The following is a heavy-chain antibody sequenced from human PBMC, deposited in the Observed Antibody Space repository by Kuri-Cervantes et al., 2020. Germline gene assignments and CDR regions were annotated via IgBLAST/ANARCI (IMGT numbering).Heavy chain of an antibody. CDR1: GFTFDDYA. Sequence: GGSLRLSCAASGFTFDDYAMHWVRQAPGKGLEWVSGISWNSGSIGYADSVKGRFTISRDNAKNSLYLQMNSLRAEDTALYYCAKVAAYDFWSGYSSHFDYWGQGTLVTVSS. V-gene: IGHV3-9*01. CDR2: ISWNSGSI. CDR3: AKVAAYDFWSGYSSHFDY. D-gene: IGHD3-3*01. J-gene: IGHJ4*02.